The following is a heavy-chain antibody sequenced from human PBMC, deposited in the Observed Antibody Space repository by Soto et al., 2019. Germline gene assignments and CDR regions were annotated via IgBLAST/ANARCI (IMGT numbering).Heavy chain of an antibody. V-gene: IGHV3-9*01. Sequence: GGSLRLSCAASGFNFGDFAMHWVRQTPGKGLEWVAGLNWNSVTAGYGDSVKGRCSISRDNGKYALYLQMTSLRPEDSASYYCVKDISGAYSGPNYDAWGQGTLVTVSS. CDR1: GFNFGDFA. CDR3: VKDISGAYSGPNYDA. CDR2: LNWNSVTA. J-gene: IGHJ4*02. D-gene: IGHD1-26*01.